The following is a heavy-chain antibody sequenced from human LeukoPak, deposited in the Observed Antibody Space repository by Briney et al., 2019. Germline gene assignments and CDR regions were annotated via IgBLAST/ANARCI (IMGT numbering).Heavy chain of an antibody. CDR1: GGSISSSSYY. CDR3: ARAYDDFWSGYYTWFDP. V-gene: IGHV4-39*07. D-gene: IGHD3-3*01. Sequence: SETLSLTCTVSGGSISSSSYYWGWIRQPPGKGLEWIGSIYYSGSTYYNPSLKSRVTISGDTSKNQFSLKLSSVTAADTAVYYCARAYDDFWSGYYTWFDPWGQGTLVTVSS. CDR2: IYYSGST. J-gene: IGHJ5*02.